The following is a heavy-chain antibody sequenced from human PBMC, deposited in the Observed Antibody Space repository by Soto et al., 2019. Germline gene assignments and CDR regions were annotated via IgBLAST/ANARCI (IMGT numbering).Heavy chain of an antibody. CDR3: AREKGSILIPETTYSSGGYREAHSPNLGFDP. J-gene: IGHJ5*02. D-gene: IGHD6-19*01. CDR2: INHSGGST. Sequence: APLKVYCKAAGYAFTRYYMHCLRNKNGQGIEWIGIINHSGGSTSYAQKFQGRVTMTRDTSTSTVYMELSSLRSEDTAVYYCAREKGSILIPETTYSSGGYREAHSPNLGFDPWGQGTLVTVSS. CDR1: GYAFTRYY. V-gene: IGHV1-46*01.